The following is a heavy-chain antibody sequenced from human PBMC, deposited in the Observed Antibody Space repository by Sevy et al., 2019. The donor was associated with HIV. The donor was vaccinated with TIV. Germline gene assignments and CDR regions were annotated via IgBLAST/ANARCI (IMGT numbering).Heavy chain of an antibody. J-gene: IGHJ6*02. D-gene: IGHD3-10*01. Sequence: GGSLRLSCVVSGFSVSSNYMSWVRQAPGKGLEWVSNIYSNGSTYYADSVRGRFTISRNTSKNTVDLEMKSLGAEDTAVYYCWGGDIIWGEDNYYGMDVWGHGTTVTVSS. CDR3: WGGDIIWGEDNYYGMDV. V-gene: IGHV3-53*01. CDR2: IYSNGST. CDR1: GFSVSSNY.